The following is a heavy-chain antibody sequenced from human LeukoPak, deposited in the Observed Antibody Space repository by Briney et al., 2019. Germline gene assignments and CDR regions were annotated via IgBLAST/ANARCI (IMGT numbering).Heavy chain of an antibody. Sequence: PGGSLRLSWAASGFTFSSHAMNWVRQAPGKGLEWVSAISGSGGSTYYADSVKGRFTISRDNSKNTVYVQMNSLRVEDTAVYYCATSSTTYGSGNYDSRAFEDWGQGTLVTVSS. CDR3: ATSSTTYGSGNYDSRAFED. D-gene: IGHD3-10*01. CDR2: ISGSGGST. CDR1: GFTFSSHA. V-gene: IGHV3-23*01. J-gene: IGHJ4*02.